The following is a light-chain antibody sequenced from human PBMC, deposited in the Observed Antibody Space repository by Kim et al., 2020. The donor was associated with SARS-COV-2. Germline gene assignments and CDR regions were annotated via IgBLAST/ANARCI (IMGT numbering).Light chain of an antibody. CDR2: ADN. V-gene: IGLV1-47*02. J-gene: IGLJ3*02. Sequence: CSGRTTNIGPNHVSWCQQVPGMAPKLLITADNQRPSGGPDRFSGSKSCTSVSLAIRGLRSEDEALYFCATFDDTLRGQVFGGGTKVSVL. CDR3: ATFDDTLRGQV. CDR1: TTNIGPNH.